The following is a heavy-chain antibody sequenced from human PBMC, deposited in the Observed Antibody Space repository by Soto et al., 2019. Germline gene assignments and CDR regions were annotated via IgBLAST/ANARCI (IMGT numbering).Heavy chain of an antibody. J-gene: IGHJ4*02. V-gene: IGHV3-23*01. Sequence: PGGSLRLSCAASGLTFSSYAMSWVRQAPGKGLEWVSAISGSGGSTYYAVSVKGRFTISRDNSKNTLYLQMNSLRAEDTAVYYCATLSLSDYYFDYWGQGTLVTVSS. CDR2: ISGSGGST. CDR3: ATLSLSDYYFDY. CDR1: GLTFSSYA. D-gene: IGHD3-16*02.